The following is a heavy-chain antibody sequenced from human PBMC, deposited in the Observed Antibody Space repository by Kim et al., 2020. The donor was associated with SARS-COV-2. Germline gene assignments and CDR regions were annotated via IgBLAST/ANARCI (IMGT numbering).Heavy chain of an antibody. V-gene: IGHV4-39*01. Sequence: SETLSLTCTVSGGSISSSTYYWGWIRQPPGKGLEWIGSIYYRGTTYYSPSLKSRVIISVDTSKKQFSLKLSSVTAADTAVYYCARQEGTYDYVWGTHDAFDIWGQGTMVTVSS. D-gene: IGHD3-16*01. CDR2: IYYRGTT. CDR1: GGSISSSTYY. CDR3: ARQEGTYDYVWGTHDAFDI. J-gene: IGHJ3*02.